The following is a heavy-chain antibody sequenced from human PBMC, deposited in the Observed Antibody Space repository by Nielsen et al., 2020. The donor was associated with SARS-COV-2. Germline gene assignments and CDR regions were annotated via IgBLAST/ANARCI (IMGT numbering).Heavy chain of an antibody. D-gene: IGHD4-17*01. J-gene: IGHJ6*02. Sequence: WIRQPPGKGLEWVSVIYSGGSTYYADSVKGRFTISRDNSKNTLYLQMNSLRAEDTAVYYCARDLRYGDHPEYYYYYGMDVWGQGTTVTVSS. CDR3: ARDLRYGDHPEYYYYYGMDV. CDR2: IYSGGST. V-gene: IGHV3-53*05.